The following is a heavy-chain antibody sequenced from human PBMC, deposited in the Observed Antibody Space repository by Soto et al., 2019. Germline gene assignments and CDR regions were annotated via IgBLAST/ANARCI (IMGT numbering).Heavy chain of an antibody. Sequence: SETLSLTCTVSGDSISSNNNYWSWIPQPPGEGLEWIGFISYSGTTSYSPSLKSRVAISLDTSKNQFSLSLSSVTAADTAVYYCARGRGYSYGLDPWGQGTLVTVSS. CDR2: ISYSGTT. J-gene: IGHJ5*02. V-gene: IGHV4-30-4*01. D-gene: IGHD5-18*01. CDR3: ARGRGYSYGLDP. CDR1: GDSISSNNNY.